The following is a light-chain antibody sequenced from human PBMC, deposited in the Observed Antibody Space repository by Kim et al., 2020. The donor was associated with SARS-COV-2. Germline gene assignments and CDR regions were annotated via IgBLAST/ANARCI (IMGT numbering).Light chain of an antibody. Sequence: EIVLTQSPATLSLSPGDRATLSCRASQSVSRYLGWYQQKPGQAPRLLIYDASNRATGTPARFSGSGSGTDFTLTISNLEPEDFAVYYCQQRSDWRLTFGEGTKVDI. V-gene: IGKV3-11*01. CDR1: QSVSRY. J-gene: IGKJ4*01. CDR3: QQRSDWRLT. CDR2: DAS.